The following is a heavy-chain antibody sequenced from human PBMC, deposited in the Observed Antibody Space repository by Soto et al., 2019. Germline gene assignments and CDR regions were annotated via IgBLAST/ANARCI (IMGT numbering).Heavy chain of an antibody. CDR3: ARDGGWYGDYFSADAFDI. D-gene: IGHD4-17*01. J-gene: IGHJ3*02. V-gene: IGHV3-33*01. Sequence: HPGGSLRLSCAASGFTFSSYGMHWVRQAPGKGLEWVAVIWYDGSNKYYADSVKGRFTISRDNSKNTLYLQMNSLRAEDTAVYYCARDGGWYGDYFSADAFDIWGQGTMVTVSS. CDR1: GFTFSSYG. CDR2: IWYDGSNK.